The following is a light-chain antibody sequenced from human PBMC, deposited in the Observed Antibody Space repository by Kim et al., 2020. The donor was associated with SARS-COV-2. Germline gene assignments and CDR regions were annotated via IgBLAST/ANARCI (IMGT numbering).Light chain of an antibody. J-gene: IGLJ3*02. Sequence: APGKTARITCGRNNIGSKRVHWYQQKPGQAPVLVIYSDTDRPSGIPERFSGSNSGNTATLTISRVEAGDEADYSCQVWDSSSDHPVFGGGTQLTVL. CDR2: SDT. V-gene: IGLV3-21*04. CDR1: NIGSKR. CDR3: QVWDSSSDHPV.